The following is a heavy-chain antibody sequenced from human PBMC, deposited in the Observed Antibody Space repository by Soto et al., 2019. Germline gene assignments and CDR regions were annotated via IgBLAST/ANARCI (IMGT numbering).Heavy chain of an antibody. D-gene: IGHD1-1*01. CDR3: AREKNGGRFDY. CDR1: GFTFSSYE. Sequence: GGSLRLSCAASGFTFSSYEMNWFRQAPGKGLEWVSYISSSGSTIYYADSVKGRFTISRDNAKNSLYLQMNSLRAEDTAVYYCAREKNGGRFDYCGQGTLVTVSS. CDR2: ISSSGSTI. J-gene: IGHJ4*02. V-gene: IGHV3-48*03.